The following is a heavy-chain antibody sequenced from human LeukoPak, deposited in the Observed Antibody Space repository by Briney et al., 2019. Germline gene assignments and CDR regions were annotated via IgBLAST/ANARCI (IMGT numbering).Heavy chain of an antibody. CDR3: ARGVEGEGSRV. CDR1: GGSISSYH. J-gene: IGHJ1*01. CDR2: FYYSGST. D-gene: IGHD3-16*01. Sequence: PSETLSLTCTVSGGSISSYHWSWIRQPPGKGLEWIGFFYYSGSTNYNPSLKSRVTISVDTSKNQFSLKLSSVTAADTAVYYCARGVEGEGSRVWGQGTLVTVSS. V-gene: IGHV4-59*01.